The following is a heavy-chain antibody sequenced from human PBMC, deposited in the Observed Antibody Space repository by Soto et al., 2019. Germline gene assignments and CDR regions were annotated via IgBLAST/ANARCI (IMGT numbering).Heavy chain of an antibody. CDR1: GLTFSRYS. Sequence: GGSLRLSCAGSGLTFSRYSMNWVRQAPGKGLEWVSYISSSSSTIYYGDSVRGRFTISRDNAKNSLYLQMNSLRAEDTAVYYCARSSGDYFNYSNHYMDDWGQGTPVTVSS. CDR2: ISSSSSTI. J-gene: IGHJ6*03. D-gene: IGHD4-17*01. CDR3: ARSSGDYFNYSNHYMDD. V-gene: IGHV3-48*01.